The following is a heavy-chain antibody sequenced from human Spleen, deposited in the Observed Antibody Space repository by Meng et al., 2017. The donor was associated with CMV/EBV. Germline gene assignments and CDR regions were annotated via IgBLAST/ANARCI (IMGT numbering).Heavy chain of an antibody. V-gene: IGHV4-34*01. CDR2: INHSGST. J-gene: IGHJ5*02. Sequence: SETLSLTCAVFGTSFSDFSWTWIRQPPGKGLEWIGEINHSGSTNYNPSLKSRVTISVDTSKNQFSLKLSSVTAADTAVYYCARVRREKIRYCSSTSCYTTWFDPWGQGTLVTVSS. CDR1: GTSFSDFS. D-gene: IGHD2-2*02. CDR3: ARVRREKIRYCSSTSCYTTWFDP.